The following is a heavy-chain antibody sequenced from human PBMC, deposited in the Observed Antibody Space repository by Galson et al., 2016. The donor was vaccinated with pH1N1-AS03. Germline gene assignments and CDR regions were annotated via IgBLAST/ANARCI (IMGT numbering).Heavy chain of an antibody. CDR3: ARDRYRDTSTDFYESAY. Sequence: SVKVSCKASAGTFATFAVSWVRQARGRGLEWMGGVIPLSGTTNYAQKFQGRVTITADDSTGTAYMELSSLRSDDTAVYYCARDRYRDTSTDFYESAYWGQGTLVTVSS. CDR2: VIPLSGTT. CDR1: AGTFATFA. J-gene: IGHJ4*02. V-gene: IGHV1-69*13. D-gene: IGHD2/OR15-2a*01.